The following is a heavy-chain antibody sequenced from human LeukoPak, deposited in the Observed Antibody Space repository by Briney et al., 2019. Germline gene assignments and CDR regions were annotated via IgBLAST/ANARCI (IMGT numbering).Heavy chain of an antibody. J-gene: IGHJ3*02. CDR3: ARELGRNAFDI. D-gene: IGHD7-27*01. CDR1: GYTFTDNH. V-gene: IGHV1-2*02. CDR2: INPNSGGT. Sequence: GASVKVSCKASGYTFTDNHMYWIRQAPGQGPDCMGWINPNSGGTNYAQKFQGRITMTRDTSISTAYMELSRLTSDDTAIYFCARELGRNAFDIWGQGTMVTVSP.